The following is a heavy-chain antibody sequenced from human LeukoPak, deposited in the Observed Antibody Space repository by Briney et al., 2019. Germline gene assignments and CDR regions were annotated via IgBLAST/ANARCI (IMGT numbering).Heavy chain of an antibody. CDR2: ISGGGGSA. CDR1: GFTFNTYA. J-gene: IGHJ4*02. Sequence: GGSLRLSCAASGFTFNTYAISWVRQPPGEGLEWVSFISGGGGSALYADSVKGRFTISRDNSENTVNLQMNNLRAEDTAVYYCVSFYEAYWGRGTLVTVSS. V-gene: IGHV3-23*01. CDR3: VSFYEAY. D-gene: IGHD2/OR15-2a*01.